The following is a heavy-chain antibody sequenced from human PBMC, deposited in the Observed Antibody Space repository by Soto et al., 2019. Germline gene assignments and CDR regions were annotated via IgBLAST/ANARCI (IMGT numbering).Heavy chain of an antibody. CDR2: INAGNGKT. V-gene: IGHV1-3*01. J-gene: IGHJ4*02. CDR1: GYTFTSFA. CDR3: ARSIDY. Sequence: QVQLVQSGAEVKQPGASVKVSCKASGYTFTSFAIHWVRQAPGQGLEWMGWINAGNGKTRYSQNFQGRVTITRDTSESTAYMELSSLRSEDTAVYYCARSIDYWGQGTLVTVSS.